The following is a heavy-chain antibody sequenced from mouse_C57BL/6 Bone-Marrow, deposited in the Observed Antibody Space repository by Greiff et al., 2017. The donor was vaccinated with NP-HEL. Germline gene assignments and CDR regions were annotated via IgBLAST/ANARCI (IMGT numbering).Heavy chain of an antibody. CDR3: AREGLYYDSLAY. CDR2: IHPNSGST. Sequence: VQLQQPGAELVKPGASVKLSCKASGYTFTSYWMHWVKQRPGQGLEWIGMIHPNSGSTNYNEKFKSKATLTVDKSSSTAYMQLSSLTSEDSAVYYCAREGLYYDSLAYWGQGTLVTVSA. CDR1: GYTFTSYW. D-gene: IGHD2-4*01. J-gene: IGHJ3*01. V-gene: IGHV1-64*01.